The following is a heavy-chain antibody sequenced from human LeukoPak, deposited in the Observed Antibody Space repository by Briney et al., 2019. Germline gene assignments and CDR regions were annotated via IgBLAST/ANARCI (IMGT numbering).Heavy chain of an antibody. V-gene: IGHV4-34*01. CDR3: ARPLKGYYGSGTLNWFDP. D-gene: IGHD3-10*01. CDR2: INHSGST. Sequence: SETLSLTCAVYGGSFSDYYWSWIRQSPGKGLEWIGEINHSGSTNDNPSLKSRVTISVDTSKNQFSLKLSSVTAADTAVYYCARPLKGYYGSGTLNWFDPWGQGTLVTVSS. J-gene: IGHJ5*02. CDR1: GGSFSDYY.